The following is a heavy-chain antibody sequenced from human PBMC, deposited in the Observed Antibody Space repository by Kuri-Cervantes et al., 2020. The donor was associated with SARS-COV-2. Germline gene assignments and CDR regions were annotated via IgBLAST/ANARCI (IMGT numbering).Heavy chain of an antibody. V-gene: IGHV3-74*01. CDR3: VRDGDHWNFDY. CDR1: GFTISSFW. CDR2: INPDGSYT. Sequence: GESLKISCAASGFTISSFWMDWVRQAPGKGLVWVSRINPDGSYTNNADSVKGRFTLSRDNAKNMLFLQMNSLRAEDTAVYYCVRDGDHWNFDYWGQGTLVTVSS. D-gene: IGHD1-1*01. J-gene: IGHJ4*02.